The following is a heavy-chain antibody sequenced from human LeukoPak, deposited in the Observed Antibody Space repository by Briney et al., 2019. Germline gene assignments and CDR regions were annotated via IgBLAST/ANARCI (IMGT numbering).Heavy chain of an antibody. CDR1: GGSISSSSYC. CDR3: ARHGITMIVVANDAFDI. V-gene: IGHV4-39*01. J-gene: IGHJ3*02. D-gene: IGHD3-22*01. CDR2: IYYSGST. Sequence: SETLSLTCTVSGGSISSSSYCWGWIRQPPGKGLEWIGSIYYSGSTYYNPSLKSRVTISVDTSKNQFSLKLSSVTAADTAVYYCARHGITMIVVANDAFDIWGQGTMVTVSS.